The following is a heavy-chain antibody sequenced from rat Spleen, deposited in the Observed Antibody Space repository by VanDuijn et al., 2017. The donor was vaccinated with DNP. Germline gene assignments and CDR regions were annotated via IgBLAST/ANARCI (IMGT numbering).Heavy chain of an antibody. CDR1: GYSITTNF. CDR2: ISYSGST. CDR3: ARWTRYFDS. V-gene: IGHV3-1*01. Sequence: EVQLQESGSGLVKPSQSLSLTCSVTGYSITTNFWGWIRKFPGNKMEYIGHISYSGSTNYNPSLISRISITRDTSKNHFFLQLNSVTTEDTATYYCARWTRYFDSWGQGVLVTVSS. J-gene: IGHJ2*01. D-gene: IGHD1-7*01.